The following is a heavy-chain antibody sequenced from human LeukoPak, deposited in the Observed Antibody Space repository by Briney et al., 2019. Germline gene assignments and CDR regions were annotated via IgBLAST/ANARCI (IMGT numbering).Heavy chain of an antibody. CDR2: IIPLFGTA. D-gene: IGHD2-8*01. V-gene: IGHV1-69*05. CDR3: ARARCTNGVFLLKWFDP. J-gene: IGHJ5*02. Sequence: ASVKVSCKASGGTFSSYAISWVRQAPGQGLEWMGRIIPLFGTANYAQKFQGRVTFTTDESTITAYMELSSLRSEDTAVYYCARARCTNGVFLLKWFDPWGQGTLVTVSS. CDR1: GGTFSSYA.